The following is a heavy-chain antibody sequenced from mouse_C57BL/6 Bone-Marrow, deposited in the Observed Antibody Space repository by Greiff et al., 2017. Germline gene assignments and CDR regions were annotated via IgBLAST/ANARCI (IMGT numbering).Heavy chain of an antibody. CDR2: IYPRSGNT. D-gene: IGHD2-4*01. J-gene: IGHJ3*01. Sequence: SGAELARPGASVKLSCKASGYTFTSSGISWVKQRTGQGLEWIGEIYPRSGNTYYNEKFKGKATLTADKSSSTAYMELRSLTSEDSAVYFCARGDYDYDAIFAYWGQGTLVTVSA. V-gene: IGHV1-81*01. CDR3: ARGDYDYDAIFAY. CDR1: GYTFTSSG.